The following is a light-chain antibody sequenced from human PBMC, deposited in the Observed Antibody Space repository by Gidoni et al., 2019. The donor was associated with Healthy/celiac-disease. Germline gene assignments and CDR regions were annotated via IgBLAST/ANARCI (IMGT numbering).Light chain of an antibody. CDR3: QQSYSTPRLT. J-gene: IGKJ4*01. V-gene: IGKV1-39*01. CDR2: AAS. Sequence: DIQMTQSPSSLSASVGDRVTITCRASQSISSYLNWYQQKPGKAPKLLIYAASSLQSAVLSRFSGSGSGTDFTLTISSLQPEDFATYYCQQSYSTPRLTFGGGTKVEIK. CDR1: QSISSY.